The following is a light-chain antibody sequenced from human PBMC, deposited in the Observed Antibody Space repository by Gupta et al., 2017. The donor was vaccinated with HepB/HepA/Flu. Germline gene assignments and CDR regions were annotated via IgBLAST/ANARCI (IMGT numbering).Light chain of an antibody. CDR2: HAS. V-gene: IGKV1-6*01. CDR1: QAIGND. J-gene: IGKJ2*02. CDR3: RQDDNYPCT. Sequence: AIQMTQSPSSLSASIGDRVTITCRASQAIGNDLGWYQQKPGKPPKLLIYHASNLHSGVPSRFSGSGSGTDFTLTISSLQPEDFATYYCRQDDNYPCTFGQGTKVEIK.